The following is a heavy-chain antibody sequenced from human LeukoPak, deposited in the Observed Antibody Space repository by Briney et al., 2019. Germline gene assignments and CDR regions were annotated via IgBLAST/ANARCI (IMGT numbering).Heavy chain of an antibody. J-gene: IGHJ3*02. CDR1: GFTFSSYG. D-gene: IGHD2-8*01. CDR3: ARDGVGPILYAFDI. Sequence: PGGPPRLSCAASGFTFSSYGMSWVRQAPGKGLEWVSAISGSGGSTYYADSVKGRFTISRDNAKNTLYLQMNSLRAEDTAVYYCARDGVGPILYAFDIWGQGTMVTVSS. V-gene: IGHV3-23*01. CDR2: ISGSGGST.